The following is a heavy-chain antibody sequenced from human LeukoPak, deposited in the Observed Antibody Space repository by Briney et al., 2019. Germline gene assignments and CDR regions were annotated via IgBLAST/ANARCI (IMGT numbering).Heavy chain of an antibody. CDR2: IYYSGST. CDR1: GGSISSSSYY. CDR3: ARSRAAATGSYMDV. D-gene: IGHD2-15*01. Sequence: SETLSLTCTVSGGSISSSSYYWGWIRQPPGKGLEWIGSIYYSGSTYYNPSLKSRVTISVDTSKNQFSLKLSSVTAADTAVYYCARSRAAATGSYMDVWGKGTTVTVSS. J-gene: IGHJ6*03. V-gene: IGHV4-39*01.